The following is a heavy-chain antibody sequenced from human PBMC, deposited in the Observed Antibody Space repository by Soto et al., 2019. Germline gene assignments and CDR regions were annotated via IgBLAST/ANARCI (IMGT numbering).Heavy chain of an antibody. D-gene: IGHD5-12*01. CDR2: IPSRGRP. J-gene: IGHJ5*02. CDR1: GASVAGGSYY. Sequence: QVQLRESGPGLVKPSQTLSLTCSVSGASVAGGSYYWSWVRQPPGKGLEWIGYIPSRGRPFYNPSLKSRGTISADTSKNQLSLQLPSVTAADTAVYYCARDTYSGYDFGLWGQGTLVTVSS. CDR3: ARDTYSGYDFGL. V-gene: IGHV4-30-4*01.